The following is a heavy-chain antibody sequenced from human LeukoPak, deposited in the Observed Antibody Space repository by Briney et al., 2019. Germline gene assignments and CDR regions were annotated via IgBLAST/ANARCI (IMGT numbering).Heavy chain of an antibody. D-gene: IGHD3-10*01. CDR2: IYYSGST. J-gene: IGHJ3*02. Sequence: SETLSLTCTVSGGSICSSRYYWGWIRQPPGKGLEWIGSIYYSGSTYYNPSLKSRVTISVDTSKNQFSLKLSSVTAADTAVYYCARTLITTIRGVYYPGAFDIWGQGTMVTVSS. CDR3: ARTLITTIRGVYYPGAFDI. V-gene: IGHV4-39*01. CDR1: GGSICSSRYY.